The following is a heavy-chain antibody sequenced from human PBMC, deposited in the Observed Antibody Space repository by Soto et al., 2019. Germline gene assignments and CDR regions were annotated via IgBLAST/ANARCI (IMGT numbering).Heavy chain of an antibody. V-gene: IGHV4-34*01. CDR2: INHSGST. J-gene: IGHJ4*02. CDR1: GGSFSGYY. Sequence: PLEILSLTCAVYGGSFSGYYWSWIRQPPGKGLEWIGEINHSGSTNYNPSLKSRVTISVDTSKNQFSLKLSSVTAADTAVHYCARFTEVQLERRGFDYWGQGTLVTVSS. D-gene: IGHD1-1*01. CDR3: ARFTEVQLERRGFDY.